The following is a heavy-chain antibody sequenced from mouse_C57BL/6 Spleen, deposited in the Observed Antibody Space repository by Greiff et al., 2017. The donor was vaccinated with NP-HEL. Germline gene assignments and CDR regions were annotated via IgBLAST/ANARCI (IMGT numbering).Heavy chain of an antibody. V-gene: IGHV2-9-1*01. Sequence: QVQLKESGPGLVAPSQSLSITCTVSGFSLTSYAISWVRQPPGKGLEWLGVIWTGGGPNYNSALKSRLSISKDNSKSQVFLKMNSLQTDDTARYYSARNPLDGYYDAMDYWGQGTSVTVSS. CDR1: GFSLTSYA. CDR3: ARNPLDGYYDAMDY. J-gene: IGHJ4*01. CDR2: IWTGGGP. D-gene: IGHD2-3*01.